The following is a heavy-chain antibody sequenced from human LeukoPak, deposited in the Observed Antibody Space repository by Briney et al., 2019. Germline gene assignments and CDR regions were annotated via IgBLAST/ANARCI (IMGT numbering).Heavy chain of an antibody. J-gene: IGHJ4*02. D-gene: IGHD7-27*01. V-gene: IGHV3-33*08. Sequence: PGRSLRLSCAASGFTFSSYGMHWVRQAPGKGLEWVAVIWYDGSNKYYADSVKGRFTISRDNSKNTLYLQMNSLRAEDTAVYYCARSGTGDFQYYFDYWGQGTLVTVSS. CDR1: GFTFSSYG. CDR2: IWYDGSNK. CDR3: ARSGTGDFQYYFDY.